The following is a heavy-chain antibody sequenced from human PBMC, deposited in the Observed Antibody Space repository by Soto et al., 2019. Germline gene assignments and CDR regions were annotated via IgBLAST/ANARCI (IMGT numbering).Heavy chain of an antibody. J-gene: IGHJ4*02. CDR2: ISSSSRYI. CDR1: GFIFRSYS. Sequence: VGSLRLSCAASGFIFRSYSMSWVRQAPGKGLEWVSSISSSSRYIYNTDSLKGRFTISRDNAQNSLYLQMNSLTAEDTAVYYCARDRGPGTLVT. CDR3: ARD. V-gene: IGHV3-21*01.